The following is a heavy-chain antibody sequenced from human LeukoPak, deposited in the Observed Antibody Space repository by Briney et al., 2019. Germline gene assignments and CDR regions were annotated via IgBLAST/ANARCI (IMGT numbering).Heavy chain of an antibody. Sequence: GASLRLSCAASGFTFSNYAMCWVRQALGKGLEWVSAITGSGGNTYYADSVKGRFTISRDNSKNTLYLQMNSLRAEDTAVYYCAKWGDYDVLTGYYVSDYWGQGTLVTVSS. CDR2: ITGSGGNT. CDR1: GFTFSNYA. D-gene: IGHD3-9*01. V-gene: IGHV3-23*01. CDR3: AKWGDYDVLTGYYVSDY. J-gene: IGHJ4*02.